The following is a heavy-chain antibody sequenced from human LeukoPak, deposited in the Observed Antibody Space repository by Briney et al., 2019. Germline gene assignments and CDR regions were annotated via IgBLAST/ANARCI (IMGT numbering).Heavy chain of an antibody. CDR3: AKDHVGSGSFSGAGFDY. D-gene: IGHD1-26*01. Sequence: SETLSLTCTVSGGSISSYYWSWIRQPAGKGLEWIGRIYTSGSTNYNPSLKSRVTMSVDTSKNQFSLKLSSVTAADTAIYYCAKDHVGSGSFSGAGFDYWGQGTLVTVSS. CDR1: GGSISSYY. J-gene: IGHJ4*02. V-gene: IGHV4-4*07. CDR2: IYTSGST.